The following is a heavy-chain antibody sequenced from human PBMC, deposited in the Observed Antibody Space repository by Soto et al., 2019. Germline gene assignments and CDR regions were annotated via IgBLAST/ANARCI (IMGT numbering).Heavy chain of an antibody. CDR3: ARDGVGVAGMVFDY. CDR1: GYTLTSYD. V-gene: IGHV1-2*04. D-gene: IGHD6-19*01. Sequence: GTSVKVSCKSSGYTLTSYDVHLVRQAPGQGLEWMGWINPNSGGTNYAQKFQGWVTMTRDTSISTAYMELSRLRSDDTAVYYCARDGVGVAGMVFDYWCQGNLVTVS. J-gene: IGHJ4*02. CDR2: INPNSGGT.